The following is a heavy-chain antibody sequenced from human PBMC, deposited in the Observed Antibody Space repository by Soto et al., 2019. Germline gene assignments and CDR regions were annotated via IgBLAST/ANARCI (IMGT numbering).Heavy chain of an antibody. CDR3: APRKYGSFNIGAFDI. Sequence: EVQLVESGGGLVQPGGSLRLSCEASGFTFNNYWVHWVRQPPGKGLVWVSRINTDGSWTNYADSVKGRFTMSRDNAKNTLYLQMDSLRPEDTAVYYCAPRKYGSFNIGAFDIWGQGTMVTVSS. CDR1: GFTFNNYW. D-gene: IGHD1-26*01. CDR2: INTDGSWT. J-gene: IGHJ3*02. V-gene: IGHV3-74*01.